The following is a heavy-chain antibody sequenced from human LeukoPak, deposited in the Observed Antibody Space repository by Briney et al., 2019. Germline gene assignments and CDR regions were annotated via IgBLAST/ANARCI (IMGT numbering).Heavy chain of an antibody. D-gene: IGHD6-6*01. CDR2: IRSKAHGGTT. J-gene: IGHJ6*03. CDR1: GFTLGDYA. V-gene: IGHV3-49*03. Sequence: PGGSLRLSCTPSGFTLGDYAMSWFRQAPGKGLEWGGFIRSKAHGGTTQYAASVKGRFTISRDDSKSIAYLQMNTLKTEDTAVYYSSSSPGGYYYMDVWGKGTTVTVSS. CDR3: SSSPGGYYYMDV.